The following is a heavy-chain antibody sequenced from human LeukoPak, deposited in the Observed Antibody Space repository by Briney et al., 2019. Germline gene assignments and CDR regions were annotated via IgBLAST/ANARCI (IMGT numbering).Heavy chain of an antibody. D-gene: IGHD6-19*01. CDR3: ARLGIAVAGNSWFDP. J-gene: IGHJ5*02. V-gene: IGHV5-51*01. CDR2: IYPGDSDT. Sequence: GESLKISCKCSGYTFTTYWIGWVRQMPGKGLEWMGIIYPGDSDTRYSPSFQGQVTISADKSISTAYLQWSSLKASDTAMYYCARLGIAVAGNSWFDPWGQGTLVTVSS. CDR1: GYTFTTYW.